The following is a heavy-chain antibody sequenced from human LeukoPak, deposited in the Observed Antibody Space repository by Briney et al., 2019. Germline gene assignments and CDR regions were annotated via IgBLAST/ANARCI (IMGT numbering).Heavy chain of an antibody. CDR1: GGSISSDY. CDR3: ARKRQLARARGAFDI. CDR2: IYYSGST. Sequence: SETLSLTCTISGGSISSDYWGWIRQPPGKGLEWIGNIYYSGSTYYNPSLKSRVTISVDTSKNQFSLKLSSVTAADTAVYYCARKRQLARARGAFDIWAKGQWSPSLQ. J-gene: IGHJ3*02. V-gene: IGHV4-39*07. D-gene: IGHD6-6*01.